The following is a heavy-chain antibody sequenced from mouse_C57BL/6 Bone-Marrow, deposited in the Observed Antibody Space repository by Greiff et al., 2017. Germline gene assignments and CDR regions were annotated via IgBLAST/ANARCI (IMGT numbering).Heavy chain of an antibody. CDR1: GYTFTDYY. CDR2: INPYNGGT. D-gene: IGHD1-1*01. CDR3: ARWLFITTVVAPFDY. Sequence: EVQLQQSGPVLVKPGASVKMSCKASGYTFTDYYMNWVKQSHGKSLEWIGVINPYNGGTSYNQKFKGKATLTVDKSSSTAYMELNSLTSEDSAVYYCARWLFITTVVAPFDYWGQGTTLTVSS. V-gene: IGHV1-19*01. J-gene: IGHJ2*01.